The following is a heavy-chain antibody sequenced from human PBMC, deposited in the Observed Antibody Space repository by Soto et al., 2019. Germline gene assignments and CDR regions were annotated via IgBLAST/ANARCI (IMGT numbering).Heavy chain of an antibody. J-gene: IGHJ4*02. CDR2: IYYSGST. Sequence: PSETLSLTCTVSGGSISSSSYYWGWIRQPPGKGLEWIGSIYYSGSTYYNPSLKSRVTISVDTSKNQFSLKLSSVTAADTAVYYCARHSRADYSNYATINPFDYWGQGTLVTVSS. CDR1: GGSISSSSYY. CDR3: ARHSRADYSNYATINPFDY. D-gene: IGHD4-4*01. V-gene: IGHV4-39*01.